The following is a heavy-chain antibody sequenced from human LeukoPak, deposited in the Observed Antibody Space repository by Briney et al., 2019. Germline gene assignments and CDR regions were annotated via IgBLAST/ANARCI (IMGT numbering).Heavy chain of an antibody. V-gene: IGHV4-39*07. CDR1: GGSISSSSYY. CDR2: IYHSGST. J-gene: IGHJ4*02. Sequence: SETLSLTCTVSGGSISSSSYYWGWIRQPPGKGLEWIGSIYHSGSTNYNPSLKSRVTISVDKSKNQFSLKLSSVTAADTAVYYCASLRTQDYAPPDYWGQGTLVTVSS. CDR3: ASLRTQDYAPPDY. D-gene: IGHD4-17*01.